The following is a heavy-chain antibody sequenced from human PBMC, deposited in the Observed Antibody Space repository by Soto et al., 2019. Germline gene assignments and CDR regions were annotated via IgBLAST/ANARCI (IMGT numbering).Heavy chain of an antibody. CDR2: ISYDGSNK. V-gene: IGHV3-30-3*01. CDR1: GFTFSSYA. CDR3: AREEAHRDGAFDI. J-gene: IGHJ3*02. Sequence: PGGSLRLSCAASGFTFSSYAMHWVRQAPGKGLEWVAVISYDGSNKYYADSVKGRFTISRDNSKNTLYLQMNSLRAEDTAVYYCAREEAHRDGAFDIWGQGTMVTVSS.